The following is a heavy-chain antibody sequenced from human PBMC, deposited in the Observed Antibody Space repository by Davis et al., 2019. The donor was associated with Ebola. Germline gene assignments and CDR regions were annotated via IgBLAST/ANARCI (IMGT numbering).Heavy chain of an antibody. CDR1: GFTFSSYA. Sequence: GESLKISCAASGFTFSSYAMHWVRQAPGKGLEWVAVISYDGSNKYYADSVKGRFTISRDNSKNTLYLQMNSLRAEDTAVYYCARGEARYSGYDRGDYWGQGTLVTVSS. CDR3: ARGEARYSGYDRGDY. CDR2: ISYDGSNK. J-gene: IGHJ4*02. D-gene: IGHD5-12*01. V-gene: IGHV3-30-3*01.